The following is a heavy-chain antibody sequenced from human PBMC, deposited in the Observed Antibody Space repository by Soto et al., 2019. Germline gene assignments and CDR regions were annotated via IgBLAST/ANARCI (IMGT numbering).Heavy chain of an antibody. V-gene: IGHV3-21*01. Sequence: EVQLVGSGGGLVEPGGSLRLACAASGFPFSSHSMFWVRQAPGKGVEWVSSISGIRDYIFYADSVKGRFTIFRDNATNYLFLQMNSLRAEEPAMYYCARGGIILVGAATRPLDSWGQGTLVTVSS. J-gene: IGHJ4*02. CDR1: GFPFSSHS. D-gene: IGHD1-26*01. CDR3: ARGGIILVGAATRPLDS. CDR2: ISGIRDYI.